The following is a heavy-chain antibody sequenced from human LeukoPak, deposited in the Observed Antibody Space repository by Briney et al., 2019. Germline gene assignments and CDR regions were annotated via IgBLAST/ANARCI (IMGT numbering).Heavy chain of an antibody. CDR2: ISSSSSYL. CDR3: ARDFQRNGEHYYYYGMDV. CDR1: GFTFSSYS. J-gene: IGHJ6*02. V-gene: IGHV3-21*01. D-gene: IGHD1-1*01. Sequence: KSGGSLRLSCAASGFTFSSYSMNWVRQAPGKGLEWVSSISSSSSYLYYADSVKGRFTISRDNAKNSLYLQMNSLRAEDTAVYYCARDFQRNGEHYYYYGMDVWGQGTTVTVSS.